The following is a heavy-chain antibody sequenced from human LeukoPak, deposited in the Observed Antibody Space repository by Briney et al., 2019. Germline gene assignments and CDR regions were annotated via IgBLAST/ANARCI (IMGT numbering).Heavy chain of an antibody. CDR1: GFTFSSHS. V-gene: IGHV3-21*01. CDR3: ARENDYGDYGHFDH. J-gene: IGHJ4*02. D-gene: IGHD4-17*01. CDR2: ISGNTIDI. Sequence: GGSLRLSCAASGFTFSSHSMNWVRQAPGKGLEWVSSISGNTIDIYYADSVKGRFTISRDNAKNSLYLQMNSLSTEDTAVYYCARENDYGDYGHFDHWGQGTLVTVSS.